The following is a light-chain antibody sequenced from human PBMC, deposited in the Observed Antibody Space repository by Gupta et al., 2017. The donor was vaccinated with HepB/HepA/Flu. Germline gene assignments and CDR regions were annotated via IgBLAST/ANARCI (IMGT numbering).Light chain of an antibody. J-gene: IGKJ2*04. CDR1: HGVSSY. V-gene: IGKV1-9*01. CDR3: QQRNSYPCS. CDR2: DAS. Sequence: EIQLTQSLSFLCASVGDRVTITRRASHGVSSYLAWYQQKPGKAPKLLIYDASTLKSGVPSRFSGSGSGTEFTLTISSLQPEDFATYYCQQRNSYPCSFGQGTKVEIK.